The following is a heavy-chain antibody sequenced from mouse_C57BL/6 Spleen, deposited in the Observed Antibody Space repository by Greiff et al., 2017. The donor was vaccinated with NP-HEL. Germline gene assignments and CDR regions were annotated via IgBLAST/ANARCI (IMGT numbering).Heavy chain of an antibody. Sequence: EVHLVESEGGLVQPGSSMKLSCTASGFTFSDYYMAWVRQVPEKGLEWVANINYDGSSTYYLDSLKSRFIISRDNAKNILYLQMSRLKSEDTATYYCARDGGSGSAMDYWGQGTSVTVSS. V-gene: IGHV5-16*01. D-gene: IGHD3-2*02. CDR2: INYDGSST. CDR3: ARDGGSGSAMDY. J-gene: IGHJ4*01. CDR1: GFTFSDYY.